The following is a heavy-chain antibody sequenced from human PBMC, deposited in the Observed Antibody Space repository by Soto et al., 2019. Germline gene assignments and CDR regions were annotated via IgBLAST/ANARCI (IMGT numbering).Heavy chain of an antibody. J-gene: IGHJ6*02. CDR2: IWYDGSNK. D-gene: IGHD3-10*01. Sequence: QVQLVESGGGVVQPGRSLRLSCAASGFTSSSYGMHWVRQAPGKGLEWVAVIWYDGSNKYYADSVKGRFTISRDNTKNTQYMQINSLRAEDTAVYYCARDEGLGVNYYYYAMDVWGQGTMVTVSS. CDR3: ARDEGLGVNYYYYAMDV. CDR1: GFTSSSYG. V-gene: IGHV3-33*01.